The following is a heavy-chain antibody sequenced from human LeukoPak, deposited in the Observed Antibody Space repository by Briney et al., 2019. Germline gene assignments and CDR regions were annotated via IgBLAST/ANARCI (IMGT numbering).Heavy chain of an antibody. Sequence: ASVKVSCKASGGTFSSYAISWVRQALGQGLEWMGRIIPIFGIANYAQKFQGRVTITADKSTSTAYMELSSLRSEDTAVYYCARVRRNWNYADYWGQGTLVTVSS. CDR3: ARVRRNWNYADY. V-gene: IGHV1-69*04. CDR1: GGTFSSYA. D-gene: IGHD1-7*01. CDR2: IIPIFGIA. J-gene: IGHJ4*02.